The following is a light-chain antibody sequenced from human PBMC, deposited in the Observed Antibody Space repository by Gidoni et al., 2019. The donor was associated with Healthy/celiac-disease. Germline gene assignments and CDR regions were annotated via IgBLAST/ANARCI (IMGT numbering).Light chain of an antibody. CDR2: EVS. Sequence: QPALTQPASVSGSPGQSITISCTGTSSDVGGYNYVSWYQQHPGKAPKLMIYEVSNRPSGGPDRFSGSKSGNTASLTISGLQAEDEADYYCSSYTSSSTLVFGTGTKVTVL. CDR3: SSYTSSSTLV. J-gene: IGLJ1*01. CDR1: SSDVGGYNY. V-gene: IGLV2-14*01.